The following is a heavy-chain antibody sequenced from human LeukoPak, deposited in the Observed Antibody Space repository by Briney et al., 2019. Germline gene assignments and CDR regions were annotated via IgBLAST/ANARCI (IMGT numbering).Heavy chain of an antibody. V-gene: IGHV3-21*01. Sequence: GGSLRLSCEASGFTFTTYSMNWVRQAPGKGLEWVSSISSTIVYTYYADSVKGRFTISRDNANNSLFLQMNSLRAEDTAVYYCARVSGSGPFYYYGMDVWGQGTTVTVSS. D-gene: IGHD3-10*01. CDR2: ISSTIVYT. CDR3: ARVSGSGPFYYYGMDV. CDR1: GFTFTTYS. J-gene: IGHJ6*02.